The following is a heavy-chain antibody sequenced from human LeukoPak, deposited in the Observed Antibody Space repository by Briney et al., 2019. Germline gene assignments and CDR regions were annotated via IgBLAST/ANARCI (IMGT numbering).Heavy chain of an antibody. CDR1: GFTFSSYS. Sequence: GRSLRLSCAASGFTFSSYSMNWVRQAPGKGLEWVSSITSSSSYIYYADSVKGRFTISRDNAKNSLYLQMNSLRAEDTAVYYCARSYCRGGSCYSGDAFDIWGQGTMVTVSS. CDR3: ARSYCRGGSCYSGDAFDI. J-gene: IGHJ3*02. D-gene: IGHD2-15*01. V-gene: IGHV3-21*01. CDR2: ITSSSSYI.